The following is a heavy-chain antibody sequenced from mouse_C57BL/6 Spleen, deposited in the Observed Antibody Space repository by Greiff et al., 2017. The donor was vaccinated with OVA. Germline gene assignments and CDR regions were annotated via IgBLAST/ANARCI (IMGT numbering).Heavy chain of an antibody. Sequence: QVQLQQPGAELVMPGASVKLSCKASGYTFTSYWMLWVKQRPGQGLEWIGEIDPSDSYTNYNQKFKGKSTLTVDKSSSTAYMQLSSLTSEDSAVYYCARSYYYGSTFFDYWGQGTTLTVSS. CDR2: IDPSDSYT. J-gene: IGHJ2*01. D-gene: IGHD1-1*01. CDR1: GYTFTSYW. V-gene: IGHV1-69*01. CDR3: ARSYYYGSTFFDY.